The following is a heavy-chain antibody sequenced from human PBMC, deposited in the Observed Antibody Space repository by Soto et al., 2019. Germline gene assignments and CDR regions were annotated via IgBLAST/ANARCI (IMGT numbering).Heavy chain of an antibody. V-gene: IGHV1-69*01. Sequence: QVQLVQSGAEVKKPGSSVKVSCKASGGTFSSYAISWVRQAPGQGLEWMGGIIPIFGTANYAQKFQGRVTITADESTSTAYMELSSLRSEDTAVYYCARDLRPYYYDSSGYASYGMDVWGQGTTVTVSS. CDR3: ARDLRPYYYDSSGYASYGMDV. D-gene: IGHD3-22*01. CDR2: IIPIFGTA. J-gene: IGHJ6*02. CDR1: GGTFSSYA.